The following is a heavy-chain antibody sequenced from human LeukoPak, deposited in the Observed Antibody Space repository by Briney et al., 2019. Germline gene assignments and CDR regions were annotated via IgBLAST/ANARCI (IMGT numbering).Heavy chain of an antibody. CDR3: AKWNKRWLQLSFLDY. J-gene: IGHJ4*02. CDR1: EFTFSSYA. CDR2: ISGSGGST. V-gene: IGHV3-23*01. D-gene: IGHD5-24*01. Sequence: GASLRLSCAASEFTFSSYAMSWVRQAPGKGLEWVSAISGSGGSTYYADSVKGRFTISRDNSKNTLYLQMNSLRAEDTAVYYCAKWNKRWLQLSFLDYWGQGTLVTVSS.